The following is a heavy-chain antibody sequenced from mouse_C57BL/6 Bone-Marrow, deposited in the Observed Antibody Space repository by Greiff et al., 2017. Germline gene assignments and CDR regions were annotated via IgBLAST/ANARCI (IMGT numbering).Heavy chain of an antibody. V-gene: IGHV1-15*01. Sequence: QVQLQQSGAELVRTGASVTLSCKASGYTFTDYEMHWVKQTPVHGLEWIGAIDPKTGGTAYNQKFKGKAILTADKSSSTAYMELRSLTSEDSAVYNCTVNATNYWGQGTTLTVSS. CDR2: IDPKTGGT. J-gene: IGHJ2*01. CDR1: GYTFTDYE. CDR3: TVNATNY.